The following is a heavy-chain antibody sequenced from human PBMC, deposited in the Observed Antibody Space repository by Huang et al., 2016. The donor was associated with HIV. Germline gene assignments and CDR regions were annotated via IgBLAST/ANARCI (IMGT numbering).Heavy chain of an antibody. D-gene: IGHD3-10*01. V-gene: IGHV5-51*01. CDR2: IYPGDSDT. CDR3: ARLIGSPSFYYGLDV. J-gene: IGHJ6*02. Sequence: EVQPVQSGAEVKKTGESLKISCKGSGYRFRSNWIGWVRQMPGKGLEWMGIIYPGDSDTRYSPSFQGKVTISADKSINTAYLQWSSLKASDTAMYYCARLIGSPSFYYGLDVWGQGTTVTVSS. CDR1: GYRFRSNW.